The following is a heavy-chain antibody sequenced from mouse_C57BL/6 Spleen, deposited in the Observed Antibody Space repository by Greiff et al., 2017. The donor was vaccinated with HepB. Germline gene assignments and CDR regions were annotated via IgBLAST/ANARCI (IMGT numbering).Heavy chain of an antibody. CDR3: ARPYGNYYFDY. D-gene: IGHD2-1*01. J-gene: IGHJ2*01. CDR1: GYTFTSYW. CDR2: IHPNSGST. V-gene: IGHV1-64*01. Sequence: QVQLQQPGAELVKPGASVKLSCKASGYTFTSYWMHWVKQRPGQGLEWIGMIHPNSGSTNYNEKFKSKATLTVDKSSSTAYMQLSSLTSEDSAVYYCARPYGNYYFDYWCQGTTLTVSS.